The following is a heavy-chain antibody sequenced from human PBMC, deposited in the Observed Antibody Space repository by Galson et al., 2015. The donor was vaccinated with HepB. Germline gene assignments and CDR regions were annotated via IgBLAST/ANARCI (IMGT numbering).Heavy chain of an antibody. CDR3: AHTSTMMGRYFDY. CDR1: VFSLTTSGVG. J-gene: IGHJ4*02. Sequence: PALVKPTQTLTLTCTFSVFSLTTSGVGVGWIRQPPGKALEWLALIYWNDDKSYNPSLKSRPTITKDTSKKQVVLTMTNMDPVDTVTYYCAHTSTMMGRYFDYWGQGTLVTVSS. CDR2: IYWNDDK. V-gene: IGHV2-5*01. D-gene: IGHD3-22*01.